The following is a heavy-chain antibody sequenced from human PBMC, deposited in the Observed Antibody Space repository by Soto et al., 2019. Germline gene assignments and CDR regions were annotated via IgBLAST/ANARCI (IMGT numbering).Heavy chain of an antibody. V-gene: IGHV1-18*01. CDR2: STHTGNT. CDR1: GYALPHYV. Sequence: ASVKVSCKTSGYALPHYVINWVRQAPGHGLERLGFSTHTGNTNYAQNFQCRVVLTTDTSASTADMEVTSLRYDDTAVYYCARRAEHPLAYWG. CDR3: ARRAEHPLAY. J-gene: IGHJ4*01. D-gene: IGHD1-1*01.